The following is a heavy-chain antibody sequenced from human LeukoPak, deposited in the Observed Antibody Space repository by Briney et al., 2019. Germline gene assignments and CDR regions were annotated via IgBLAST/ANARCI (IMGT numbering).Heavy chain of an antibody. D-gene: IGHD6-25*01. CDR2: ISSSGSTI. V-gene: IGHV3-11*01. Sequence: PGRSLRLSCAASGFTFSDYYMSWIRQAPGKGLEWVSYISSSGSTIYYADSVKGRFTISRDNAKNSLYLQMNSLRAEDTAVYYCARDRDSRYLRGYYGMDVWGQGTTVTVSS. J-gene: IGHJ6*02. CDR3: ARDRDSRYLRGYYGMDV. CDR1: GFTFSDYY.